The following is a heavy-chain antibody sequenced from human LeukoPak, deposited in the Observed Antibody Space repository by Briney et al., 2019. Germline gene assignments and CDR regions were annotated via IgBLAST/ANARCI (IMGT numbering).Heavy chain of an antibody. CDR1: GFTFSSYG. CDR3: VSVGDTNYGIDY. D-gene: IGHD4-11*01. Sequence: GGSLRLSCAVSGFTFSSYGMHWVRQAPGKGLEWVAVIWYDGSNKYYADSVKGRFTISRDSSKNTLDLQMNSLRAEDTAVSYCVSVGDTNYGIDYWGQGTLVTVSS. V-gene: IGHV3-33*01. CDR2: IWYDGSNK. J-gene: IGHJ4*02.